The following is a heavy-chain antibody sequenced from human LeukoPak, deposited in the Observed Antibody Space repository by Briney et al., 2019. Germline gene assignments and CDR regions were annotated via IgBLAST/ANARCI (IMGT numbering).Heavy chain of an antibody. J-gene: IGHJ4*02. V-gene: IGHV4-39*01. CDR3: AAVEMATIG. Sequence: PSETLSLTCTVSGGSISSSSYYWGWIRQPPGKGLEWIGSIYYSGSTYYNPSLKSRVTISVDTSKNQFSLKLSSVTAADTAVYYCAAVEMATIGWGQGTLVTVSS. D-gene: IGHD5-24*01. CDR2: IYYSGST. CDR1: GGSISSSSYY.